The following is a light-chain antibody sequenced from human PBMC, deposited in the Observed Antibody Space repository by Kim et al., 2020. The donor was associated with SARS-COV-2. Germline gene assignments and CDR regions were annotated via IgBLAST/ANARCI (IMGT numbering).Light chain of an antibody. J-gene: IGKJ4*01. V-gene: IGKV3D-15*01. CDR1: QSVSSN. CDR2: GVS. CDR3: QQYNNWLT. Sequence: EIVMTQSPGTLSVSPGERTTLSCRASQSVSSNLAWYQQKPGQAPRLLIYGVSSRASGIPARFSGSGSGTEFTLTISSLQSEDFAVYYCQQYNNWLTFGGGTKVDIK.